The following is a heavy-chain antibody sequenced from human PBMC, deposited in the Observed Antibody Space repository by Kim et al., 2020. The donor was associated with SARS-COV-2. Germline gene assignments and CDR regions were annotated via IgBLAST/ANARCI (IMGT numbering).Heavy chain of an antibody. CDR3: ATTIGWSHPLPPGY. Sequence: AQKFQGRVTMTRDTSTSTVYMELSSLRSEDTAVYYCATTIGWSHPLPPGYWGQGTLVTVSS. V-gene: IGHV1-46*01. D-gene: IGHD6-19*01. J-gene: IGHJ4*02.